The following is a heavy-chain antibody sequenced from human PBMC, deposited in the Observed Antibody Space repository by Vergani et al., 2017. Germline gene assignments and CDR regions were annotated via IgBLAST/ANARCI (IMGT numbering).Heavy chain of an antibody. Sequence: EVQLVESGGGLVQPGGSLRLSCAASGFTFSGYSMNWVRQAPGKGLEWLSYISSSSTIYYADSVKGRFTISRDNAKNSLYLQMNSLRAEDTAVYYCARDMHYYGSGSYSYYFDYWGQGTLVTVSS. J-gene: IGHJ4*02. CDR1: GFTFSGYS. D-gene: IGHD3-10*01. CDR3: ARDMHYYGSGSYSYYFDY. CDR2: ISSSSTI. V-gene: IGHV3-48*01.